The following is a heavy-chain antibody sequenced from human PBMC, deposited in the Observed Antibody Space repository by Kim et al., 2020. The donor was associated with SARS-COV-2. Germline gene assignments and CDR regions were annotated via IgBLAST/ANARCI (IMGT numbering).Heavy chain of an antibody. Sequence: SQTLSLTCAISGDSVSSNSAAWNWIRQSPSRGLEWLGRTYYRSKWYNDYAVSVKSRITINPDTSKNQFSLQLNSVTPEDTAVYYCARDRSLLRYFDWLLSAFDIWGQGTMVTVSS. CDR1: GDSVSSNSAA. V-gene: IGHV6-1*01. CDR3: ARDRSLLRYFDWLLSAFDI. CDR2: TYYRSKWYN. D-gene: IGHD3-9*01. J-gene: IGHJ3*02.